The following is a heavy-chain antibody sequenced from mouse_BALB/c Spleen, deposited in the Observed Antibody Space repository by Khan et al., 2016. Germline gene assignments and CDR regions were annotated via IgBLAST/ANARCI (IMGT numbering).Heavy chain of an antibody. J-gene: IGHJ2*01. CDR3: ARGND. CDR1: GYTFSSYW. Sequence: QARLQQSGAELMKPGASVKISCKATGYTFSSYWLEWVKQRPGHGREWIGDMLPGSGSINFNERFKDKDTFTADTSSNTSYLRLSSLTSADSTIYYCARGNDWCQGTTLTVSS. V-gene: IGHV1-9*01. CDR2: MLPGSGSI.